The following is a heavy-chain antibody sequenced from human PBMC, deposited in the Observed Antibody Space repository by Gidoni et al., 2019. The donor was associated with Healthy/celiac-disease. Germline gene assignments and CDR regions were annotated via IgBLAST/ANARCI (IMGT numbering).Heavy chain of an antibody. D-gene: IGHD3-22*01. CDR3: ARGADYYDSSGYYLPFDY. CDR1: GGSISSGGYY. J-gene: IGHJ4*02. V-gene: IGHV4-31*03. Sequence: QVQLQESGPGLVKPSQTLSLTCTVAGGSISSGGYYWSWIRQHPGKGLEWIGYIYYSGSTYYNPSLKSRVTISVDTSKNQFYLKLSSVTAADTAVYYCARGADYYDSSGYYLPFDYWGQGTLVTVSS. CDR2: IYYSGST.